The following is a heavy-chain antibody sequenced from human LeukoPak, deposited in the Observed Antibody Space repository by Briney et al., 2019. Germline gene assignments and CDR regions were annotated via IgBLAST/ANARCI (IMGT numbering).Heavy chain of an antibody. CDR2: ITWDSGTT. Sequence: GGSLRLSCAASGFTFDDYTMHWVRQTPGKSLEWVSLITWDSGTTYYKDSVKGRFTNSRDNSKNSLYLQMNSLRTEDTALYYCAKGYSSGWYPFDYWGQGTLVTVSS. CDR1: GFTFDDYT. D-gene: IGHD6-19*01. CDR3: AKGYSSGWYPFDY. V-gene: IGHV3-43*01. J-gene: IGHJ4*02.